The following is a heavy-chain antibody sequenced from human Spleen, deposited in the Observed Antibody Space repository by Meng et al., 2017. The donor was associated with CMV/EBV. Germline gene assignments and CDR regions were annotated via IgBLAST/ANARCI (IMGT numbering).Heavy chain of an antibody. Sequence: GYVSSGSYYWRWIRQHPGEDLEWIGYLYCSASNYYNPSLKSRVTISVDTSKNQFSLKLSSVTAADTAVYYCARAQPTDYDSSGYLYYWGQGTLVTVSS. CDR3: ARAQPTDYDSSGYLYY. J-gene: IGHJ4*02. CDR2: LYCSASN. CDR1: GYVSSGSYY. V-gene: IGHV4-31*02. D-gene: IGHD3-22*01.